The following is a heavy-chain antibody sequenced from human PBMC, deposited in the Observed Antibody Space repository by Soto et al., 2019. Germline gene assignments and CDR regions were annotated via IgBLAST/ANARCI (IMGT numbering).Heavy chain of an antibody. CDR2: IDPSDSYT. Sequence: GESLKISCKGSGYSFTSYWISWVRQMPGKGLEWMGRIDPSDSYTNYSPSFQGHVTISADKSISTAYLQWSSLNASDTAMYYCARHLGYQLLFGMDVWGQGTTVTVSS. V-gene: IGHV5-10-1*01. J-gene: IGHJ6*02. CDR3: ARHLGYQLLFGMDV. D-gene: IGHD2-2*01. CDR1: GYSFTSYW.